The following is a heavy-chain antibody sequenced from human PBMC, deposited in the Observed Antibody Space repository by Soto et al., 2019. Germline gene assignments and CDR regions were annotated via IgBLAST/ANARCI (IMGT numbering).Heavy chain of an antibody. D-gene: IGHD1-7*01. V-gene: IGHV4-39*01. CDR1: GGSISSSSYY. J-gene: IGHJ5*02. CDR2: IYYSENM. CDR3: ARHGWNYRFVKWLEP. Sequence: SETLSLTCTVSGGSISSSSYYWGWIRQPPGKILEWIGSIYYSENMYYNPSLKSRVAISVDTSKNQFSLKLSSVTAADKAVYYCARHGWNYRFVKWLEPWGQGAMVTVS.